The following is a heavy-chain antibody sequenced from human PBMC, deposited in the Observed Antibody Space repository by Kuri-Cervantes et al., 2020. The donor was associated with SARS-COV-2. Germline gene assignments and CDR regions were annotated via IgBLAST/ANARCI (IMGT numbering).Heavy chain of an antibody. CDR3: ARDRAGTGKGFWFDP. Sequence: SVKVSCKAFGGSFSNYGISWVRQAPGQGLEWMGGIIPVFGTTNHAQKFQDRVTITADESTNTVYMELTSLKSEDTAVYYCARDRAGTGKGFWFDPWGQGTLVTVSS. J-gene: IGHJ5*02. V-gene: IGHV1-69*13. D-gene: IGHD1-1*01. CDR2: IIPVFGTT. CDR1: GGSFSNYG.